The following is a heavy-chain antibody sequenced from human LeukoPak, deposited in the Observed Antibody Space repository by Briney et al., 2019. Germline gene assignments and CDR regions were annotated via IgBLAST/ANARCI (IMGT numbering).Heavy chain of an antibody. Sequence: SETLSLTCTHPLGSISSGEYYWSWIRQPPGKGLEWIGYIYYSGSTYYNPSLKSRDTISVDTPKNQFSLKLSSVTAADTAVYYCARAPLLRFFYYFDYWGQGTLVTVSS. CDR3: ARAPLLRFFYYFDY. D-gene: IGHD3-3*01. CDR1: LGSISSGEYY. CDR2: IYYSGST. J-gene: IGHJ4*02. V-gene: IGHV4-30-4*08.